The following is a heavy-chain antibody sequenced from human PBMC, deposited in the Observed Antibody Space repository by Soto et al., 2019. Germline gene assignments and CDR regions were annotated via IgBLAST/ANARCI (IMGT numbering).Heavy chain of an antibody. V-gene: IGHV4-34*01. CDR3: AREYKGITIFGVVITSEAFDI. Sequence: PSETLSLTCAVYGVSFRGYALSWIRQPPGKGLEWIGEINHRGSTNYNPSLKIRVTISVDTSKNQYSLKLSSVTAADTAVYYCAREYKGITIFGVVITSEAFDISGPGTIVTVS. D-gene: IGHD3-3*01. CDR1: GVSFRGYA. CDR2: INHRGST. J-gene: IGHJ3*02.